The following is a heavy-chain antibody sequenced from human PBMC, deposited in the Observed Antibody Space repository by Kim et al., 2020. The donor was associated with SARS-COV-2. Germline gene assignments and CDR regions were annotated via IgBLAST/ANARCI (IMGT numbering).Heavy chain of an antibody. Sequence: SVKVSCKASGGTFSSYAISWVRQAPGQGLEWMGRIIPIFGIANYAQKFQGRVTITADKSTSTAYMELSSLRSEDTAVYYCARGVYGGGLGYYFDYWGQGTLVTVSS. J-gene: IGHJ4*02. CDR3: ARGVYGGGLGYYFDY. V-gene: IGHV1-69*04. CDR2: IIPIFGIA. CDR1: GGTFSSYA. D-gene: IGHD4-17*01.